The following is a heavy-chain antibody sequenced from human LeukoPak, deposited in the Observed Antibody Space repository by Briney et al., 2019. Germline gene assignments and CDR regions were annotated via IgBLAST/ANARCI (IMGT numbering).Heavy chain of an antibody. V-gene: IGHV4-30-4*01. CDR2: IYYSGST. J-gene: IGHJ4*02. D-gene: IGHD3-22*01. Sequence: PSETLSLTCTVSGVSISSGDYYWSWIRQPPGKGLEWIGYIYYSGSTYYNPSLKSRVTISVDTSKNQFSLKLSSVTAADTAVYYCARSAHNYYDSSGYNDYWGQGTLVTVSS. CDR3: ARSAHNYYDSSGYNDY. CDR1: GVSISSGDYY.